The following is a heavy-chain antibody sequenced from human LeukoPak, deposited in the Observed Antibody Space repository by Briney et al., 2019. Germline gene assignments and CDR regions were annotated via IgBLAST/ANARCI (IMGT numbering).Heavy chain of an antibody. D-gene: IGHD3-10*01. CDR1: GGSISSSSYY. J-gene: IGHJ4*02. CDR3: ARPQRFGELGEFDY. Sequence: SETLSLTCTVSGGSISSSSYYWGWIRQPPGKGLEWIGSIYYSGSTYYNPSLKSRVTISVDTSKNQFSLKLSSVTAADTAVYYRARPQRFGELGEFDYWGQGTLVTVSS. V-gene: IGHV4-39*01. CDR2: IYYSGST.